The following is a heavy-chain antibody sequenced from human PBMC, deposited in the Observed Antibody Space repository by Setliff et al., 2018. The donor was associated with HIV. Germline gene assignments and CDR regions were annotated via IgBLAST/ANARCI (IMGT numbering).Heavy chain of an antibody. CDR3: ARFPNPSQIVVIMPPDY. J-gene: IGHJ4*02. Sequence: ASVKVSCKASGYTFTSYAMHWVRQAPGQRLEWMGWINAGNGNRHYAQNLQGRVTMTTDTSTSTAYMELRSLRSDDTAVYYCARFPNPSQIVVIMPPDYWGQGTLVTVSS. CDR1: GYTFTSYA. CDR2: INAGNGNR. D-gene: IGHD3-3*01. V-gene: IGHV1-3*01.